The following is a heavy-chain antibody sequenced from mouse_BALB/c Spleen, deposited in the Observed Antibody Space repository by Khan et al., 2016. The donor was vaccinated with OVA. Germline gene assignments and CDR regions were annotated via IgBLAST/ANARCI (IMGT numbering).Heavy chain of an antibody. J-gene: IGHJ3*01. D-gene: IGHD3-2*01. CDR2: ISTYYGDA. CDR3: ARGAGGDRFLD. Sequence: VQLQESVAELVRPGVSVKFSCKGSGYSFTDFSMHWVKQIHAMSLEWIGVISTYYGDADYNQKFKDKATMTVDKSSNTAYLALARLPSVASAIYYCARGAGGDRFLDWSQGTLVTVSA. V-gene: IGHV1S137*01. CDR1: GYSFTDFS.